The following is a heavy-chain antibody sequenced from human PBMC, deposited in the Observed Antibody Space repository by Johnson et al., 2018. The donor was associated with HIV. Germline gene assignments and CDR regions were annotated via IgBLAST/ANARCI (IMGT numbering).Heavy chain of an antibody. J-gene: IGHJ3*02. CDR3: AKALLITTATSRDAFDI. Sequence: QVQLVESGGGVVQPGGSLRLSCAASGFTFSSYGMHWVRQAPGKGLEWVAFIRYDGSNKYYADSVKGRFTISRDNSKNTLYLQMNSLRAEDTAVYYCAKALLITTATSRDAFDIWGQGTMVTVSS. CDR1: GFTFSSYG. CDR2: IRYDGSNK. D-gene: IGHD4-17*01. V-gene: IGHV3-30*02.